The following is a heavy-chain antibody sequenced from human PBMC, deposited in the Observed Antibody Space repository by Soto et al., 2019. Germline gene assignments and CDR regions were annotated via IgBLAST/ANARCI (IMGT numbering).Heavy chain of an antibody. CDR1: GYTFTSYY. CDR3: ARDSDASITIFGVVIYGMDV. Sequence: ASVKVSCKASGYTFTSYYMHWVRQAPGQGLEWMGIINPSGGSTSYAQKFQGRVTMTRDTSTSTVYMELSSLRSEDTAVYYCARDSDASITIFGVVIYGMDVWGQGTTVTVSS. J-gene: IGHJ6*02. V-gene: IGHV1-46*01. CDR2: INPSGGST. D-gene: IGHD3-3*01.